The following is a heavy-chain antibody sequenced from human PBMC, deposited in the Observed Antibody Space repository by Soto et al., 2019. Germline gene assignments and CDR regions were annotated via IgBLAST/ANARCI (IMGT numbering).Heavy chain of an antibody. CDR2: MTSDGSSK. CDR1: GFAFNSHS. V-gene: IGHV3-30*14. J-gene: IGHJ5*02. CDR3: ARDRVIRYTGYELDL. D-gene: IGHD3-9*01. Sequence: QMQLLESGGGVVQPGKALRLSCAASGFAFNSHSMHWVRQAPGKGLEWLALMTSDGSSKFYADSVKGRCTISRDNSKNTLYFEMNSLRSEDTAVYYCARDRVIRYTGYELDLWGQGTLVTGSS.